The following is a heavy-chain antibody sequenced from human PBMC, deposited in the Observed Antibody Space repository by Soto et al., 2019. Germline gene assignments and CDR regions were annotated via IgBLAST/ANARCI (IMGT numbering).Heavy chain of an antibody. CDR2: IYYSGST. Sequence: SETLSLTCTVSGGSNSSYYWSWIRQPPGKGLEWIGYIYYSGSTNYNPSLKSRVTISVDTSKNQFSLKLSSVTAADTAVYYCARGPPRLGFDYWCQGTLVTVFS. J-gene: IGHJ4*02. CDR3: ARGPPRLGFDY. CDR1: GGSNSSYY. D-gene: IGHD6-19*01. V-gene: IGHV4-59*01.